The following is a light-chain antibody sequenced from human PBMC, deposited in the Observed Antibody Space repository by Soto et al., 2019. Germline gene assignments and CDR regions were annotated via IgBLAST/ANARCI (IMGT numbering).Light chain of an antibody. CDR1: SSDVCGYNY. CDR2: DVS. J-gene: IGLJ2*01. V-gene: IGLV2-14*01. Sequence: QSALTQPASVSGSPGQSITISCTGSSSDVCGYNYVSWYQQHPGKAPKLIIYDVSNRPSGVSNRFSGSKSANTASLTISGLQAEDEADYYCSSYSDSSTLFGGGTKVTVL. CDR3: SSYSDSSTL.